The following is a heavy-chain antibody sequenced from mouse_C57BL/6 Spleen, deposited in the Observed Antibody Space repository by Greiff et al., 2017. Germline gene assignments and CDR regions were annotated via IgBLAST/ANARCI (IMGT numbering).Heavy chain of an antibody. CDR3: TREPQTVYDCDSLRYYAMDY. CDR2: ISSGGDYI. Sequence: EVQGVESGEGLVKPGGSLKLSCAASGFTFSSYAMYWVRQTPEKRLEWVAYISSGGDYIYYADTVKGRFTISRDNARNTLYLQMSGLKSEDTAMYYCTREPQTVYDCDSLRYYAMDYWGQGTSVTVSS. J-gene: IGHJ4*01. D-gene: IGHD2-4*01. CDR1: GFTFSSYA. V-gene: IGHV5-9-1*02.